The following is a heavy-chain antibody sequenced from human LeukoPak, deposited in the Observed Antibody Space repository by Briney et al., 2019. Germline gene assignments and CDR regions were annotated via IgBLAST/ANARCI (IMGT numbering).Heavy chain of an antibody. CDR3: AKATGTLGN. V-gene: IGHV3-7*03. Sequence: GGSLRLSCAASGFMFSSYWMNWVRQAPGKGLEWVAKINQDGSEKYYVDSVKGRFTISRDNAKNSLYLQMNSLRAGDTAIYYCAKATGTLGNWGQGTLVIVSS. D-gene: IGHD1-1*01. CDR2: INQDGSEK. J-gene: IGHJ4*02. CDR1: GFMFSSYW.